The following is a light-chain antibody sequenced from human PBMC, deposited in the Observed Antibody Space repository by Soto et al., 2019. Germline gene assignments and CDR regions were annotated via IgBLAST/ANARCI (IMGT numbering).Light chain of an antibody. CDR1: QDINSY. V-gene: IGKV1-9*01. CDR2: IAS. Sequence: DIQLTQSPFFLSASVGDRVTITCRASQDINSYLAWYQQKPGKAPKVLIYIASTLQSGVPSTFSASGSGTEFTHTTSSQQPEDFAIHYCQQLHSYPLTFGGGTKVEIK. CDR3: QQLHSYPLT. J-gene: IGKJ4*01.